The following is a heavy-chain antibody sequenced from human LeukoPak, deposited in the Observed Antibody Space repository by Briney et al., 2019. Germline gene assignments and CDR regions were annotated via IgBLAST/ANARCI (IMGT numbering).Heavy chain of an antibody. D-gene: IGHD3-10*01. V-gene: IGHV3-23*01. Sequence: HPGGSLRLSCAASGFTFSSYAMSWVRQAPGKGLEWVSAISGSGGSTYYADSVKGRFTISRDNSKNTLYLQMNSLRAEDTAVYYCAKAPDMVRGGNFDSWGQGTLVTVSS. CDR1: GFTFSSYA. J-gene: IGHJ4*02. CDR3: AKAPDMVRGGNFDS. CDR2: ISGSGGST.